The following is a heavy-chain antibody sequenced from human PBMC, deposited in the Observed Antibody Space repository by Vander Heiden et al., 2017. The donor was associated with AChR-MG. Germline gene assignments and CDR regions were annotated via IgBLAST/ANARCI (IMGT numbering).Heavy chain of an antibody. J-gene: IGHJ4*02. Sequence: EVQLVQCGLEVTKPGASLKIPMKGSGYSFTSYWSEGVRQRPGKGLEWMGIIYPGDSDTRYSPSFQGQVTISADKSISTAYLQWSSLKASDTAMYYCARGVRETYIVLDYWGQGTLVTVSS. CDR1: GYSFTSYW. CDR3: ARGVRETYIVLDY. V-gene: IGHV5-51*01. D-gene: IGHD2-8*01. CDR2: IYPGDSDT.